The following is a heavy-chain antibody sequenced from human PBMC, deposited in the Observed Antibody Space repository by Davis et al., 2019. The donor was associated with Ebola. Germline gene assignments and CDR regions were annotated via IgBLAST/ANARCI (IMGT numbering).Heavy chain of an antibody. V-gene: IGHV4-39*07. CDR1: GGSISSSSYY. D-gene: IGHD3-3*01. CDR2: IYHSGST. J-gene: IGHJ6*02. Sequence: SETLSLTCTVSGGSISSSSYYWGWIRQPPGKGLEWIGEIYHSGSTNYNPSLKSRVTISVDKSKNQFSLKLSSVTAADTAVYYCARVEYDFWSGYYRYYYGMDVWGQGTTVTVSS. CDR3: ARVEYDFWSGYYRYYYGMDV.